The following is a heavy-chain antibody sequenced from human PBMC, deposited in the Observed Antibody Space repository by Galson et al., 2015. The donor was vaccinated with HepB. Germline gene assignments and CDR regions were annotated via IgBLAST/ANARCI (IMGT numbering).Heavy chain of an antibody. Sequence: SLRLSCAASGFTFSSYSMNWVRQAPGKGLEWVSRINSDGSSTSYAASVKGRFTMSRDNAKSTLYLQMNSLRAEDSAVYYCARDGGYSYGSYWFDPWGQGTLVTVSS. D-gene: IGHD5-18*01. V-gene: IGHV3-74*01. J-gene: IGHJ5*02. CDR1: GFTFSSYS. CDR2: INSDGSST. CDR3: ARDGGYSYGSYWFDP.